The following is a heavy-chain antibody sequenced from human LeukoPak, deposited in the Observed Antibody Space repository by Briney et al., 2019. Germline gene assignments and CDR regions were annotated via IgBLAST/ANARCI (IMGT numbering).Heavy chain of an antibody. CDR3: ARDPQARAFDI. V-gene: IGHV3-48*04. J-gene: IGHJ3*02. CDR1: GFTFSSYS. CDR2: ISSSSSTI. Sequence: GGSLRLSCAASGFTFSSYSMNWVRQAPGKGLEWVSYISSSSSTIYYADSVKGRFTISRDNAKNSLYRQMNSLRAEDTAVYYCARDPQARAFDIWGQGTMVTVSS.